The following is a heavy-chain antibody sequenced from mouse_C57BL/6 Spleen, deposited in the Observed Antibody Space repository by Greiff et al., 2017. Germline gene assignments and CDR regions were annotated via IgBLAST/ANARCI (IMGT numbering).Heavy chain of an antibody. CDR1: GYTFTSYW. D-gene: IGHD3-2*02. Sequence: QVQLQQPGAELVRPGTSVKLSCKASGYTFTSYWMHWVKQRPGQGLEWIGVIDPSDSYTNYNQKFKGKATLTVDTSSSTAYMQLSSLTSEDSAVYYCARSGAAQATSYYAMDYWGQGTSVTVSS. V-gene: IGHV1-59*01. J-gene: IGHJ4*01. CDR2: IDPSDSYT. CDR3: ARSGAAQATSYYAMDY.